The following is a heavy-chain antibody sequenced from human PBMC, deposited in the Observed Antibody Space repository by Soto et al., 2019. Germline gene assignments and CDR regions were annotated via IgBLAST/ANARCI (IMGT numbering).Heavy chain of an antibody. Sequence: ASVKVSCKASGGTFSSYTVSWVRQAPGQGLEWMGGIIPIFGTANYAQKFQGRVTITADGSTSTAYMELSSLRSEDTAVYYCATAGLRGASPGQAGLSWGRGTLVTVSS. CDR3: ATAGLRGASPGQAGLS. CDR1: GGTFSSYT. V-gene: IGHV1-69*13. J-gene: IGHJ5*02. CDR2: IIPIFGTA. D-gene: IGHD6-19*01.